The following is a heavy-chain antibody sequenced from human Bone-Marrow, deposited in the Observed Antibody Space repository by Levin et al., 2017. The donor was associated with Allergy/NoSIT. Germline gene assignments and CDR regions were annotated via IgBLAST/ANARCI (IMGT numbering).Heavy chain of an antibody. V-gene: IGHV3-74*01. CDR3: ARDPFAYNFGSGSYLDY. CDR2: INRGGSST. Sequence: GGSLRLSCAASGFAFSNYWMHWVRQAPGKGLVWVSRINRGGSSTTYADSVKGRFTISRDNATNTLYLQMNSLRAEDTAVYYCARDPFAYNFGSGSYLDYWGQGTLVSVSS. CDR1: GFAFSNYW. J-gene: IGHJ4*02. D-gene: IGHD3-10*01.